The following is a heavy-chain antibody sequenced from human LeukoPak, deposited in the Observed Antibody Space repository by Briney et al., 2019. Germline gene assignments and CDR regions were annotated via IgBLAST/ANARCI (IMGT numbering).Heavy chain of an antibody. Sequence: GGSLRLSCAASGFTFSSPAMSWVRQAPGKGLEWVSCITGTGGSTYYADSVKGRFTISRDNSKNTPYLQMNSLRVEDTAVYYCAKSRSSSCYGSIDCWGQGTLVTVSS. CDR2: ITGTGGST. J-gene: IGHJ4*02. V-gene: IGHV3-23*01. CDR1: GFTFSSPA. CDR3: AKSRSSSCYGSIDC. D-gene: IGHD2-2*01.